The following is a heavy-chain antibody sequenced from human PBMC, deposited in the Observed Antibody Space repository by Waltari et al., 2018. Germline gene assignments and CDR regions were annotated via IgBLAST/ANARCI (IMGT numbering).Heavy chain of an antibody. D-gene: IGHD3-22*01. V-gene: IGHV1-69*14. CDR3: ARTYYYDSSGYYYVIGYFDY. J-gene: IGHJ4*02. Sequence: QVQLVQSGAEVKKPGSSVKVSCKASGGTFSSYAISWVRQAPGQGLEWMGGIIPILGTANYAQKFQGRVTITADKSTSTAYMELSSLRSEDTAVYYCARTYYYDSSGYYYVIGYFDYWGQGTLVTVSS. CDR1: GGTFSSYA. CDR2: IIPILGTA.